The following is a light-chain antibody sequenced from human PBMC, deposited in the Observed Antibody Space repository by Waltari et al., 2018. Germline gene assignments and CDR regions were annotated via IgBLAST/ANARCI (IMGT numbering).Light chain of an antibody. V-gene: IGKV1-39*01. CDR3: EQGYVTPRT. J-gene: IGKJ2*01. Sequence: DIQMTQSPSSLSASVGDRVTITGRASQSVNNYLHWYQQKAGKAPKLLIYGASSLHSGVPSRFSGGGSGTDFTLTISGLQAEDFATYYCEQGYVTPRTFGQGTKLEI. CDR2: GAS. CDR1: QSVNNY.